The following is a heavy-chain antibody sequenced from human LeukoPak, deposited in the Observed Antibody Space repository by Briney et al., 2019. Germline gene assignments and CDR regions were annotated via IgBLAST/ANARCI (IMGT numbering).Heavy chain of an antibody. CDR1: GGSFNDCA. V-gene: IGHV1-69*04. J-gene: IGHJ6*02. Sequence: GASVKVSCKASGGSFNDCAITWVRQAPGQGLEWMGRIIPVPDIANYAQRFQGRVTITADKSTSTAYMELSSLTSEDTAMYFCARDQGLAAPPPYGLDVWGQGTTVIVSS. CDR2: IIPVPDIA. D-gene: IGHD2-15*01. CDR3: ARDQGLAAPPPYGLDV.